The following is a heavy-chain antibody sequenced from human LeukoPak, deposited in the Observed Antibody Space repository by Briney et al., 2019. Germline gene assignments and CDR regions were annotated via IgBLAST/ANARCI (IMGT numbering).Heavy chain of an antibody. V-gene: IGHV1-18*01. Sequence: ASVKVSCKASGYTFTSDGISWVRQAPGQGLEWMGWISAYNGNTTYAQKLEGRVTMTTDTSTSTAYMELRSLRSDDTAVYYCARDLKDYDYVWGPRGFDYWGQGTLVTVSS. CDR1: GYTFTSDG. D-gene: IGHD3-16*01. CDR2: ISAYNGNT. CDR3: ARDLKDYDYVWGPRGFDY. J-gene: IGHJ4*02.